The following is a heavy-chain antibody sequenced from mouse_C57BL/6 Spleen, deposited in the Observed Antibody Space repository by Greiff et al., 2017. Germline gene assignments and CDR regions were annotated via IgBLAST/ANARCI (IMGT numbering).Heavy chain of an antibody. Sequence: QVQLQQSGAELVRPGASVTLSCKASGYTFTDYEMHWVKQTPVHGLEWIGAIDPETGGTAYNQKFKGKAILTAAKSSSTAYMELRSLTSEDSAVYYCTRKGGYDGYYAMDYWGQGTSVTVSS. V-gene: IGHV1-15*01. CDR3: TRKGGYDGYYAMDY. J-gene: IGHJ4*01. CDR2: IDPETGGT. D-gene: IGHD2-12*01. CDR1: GYTFTDYE.